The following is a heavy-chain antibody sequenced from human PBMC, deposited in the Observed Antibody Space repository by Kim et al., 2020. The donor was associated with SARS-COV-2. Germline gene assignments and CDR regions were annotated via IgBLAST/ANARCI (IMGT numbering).Heavy chain of an antibody. Sequence: SETLSLTCTVSGGSISSYYWSWIRQPPGKGLEWIGYIYYSGSTNYNPSLKSRVTISVDTSKNQFSLKLSSVTAADTAVYYCARVTSNAWITMIVGDAFDIWGQGTMVTVSS. CDR2: IYYSGST. V-gene: IGHV4-59*01. CDR1: GGSISSYY. CDR3: ARVTSNAWITMIVGDAFDI. D-gene: IGHD3-22*01. J-gene: IGHJ3*02.